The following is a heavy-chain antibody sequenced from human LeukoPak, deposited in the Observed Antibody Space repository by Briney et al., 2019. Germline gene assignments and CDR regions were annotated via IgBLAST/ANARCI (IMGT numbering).Heavy chain of an antibody. J-gene: IGHJ4*02. D-gene: IGHD6-19*01. CDR1: GGSFSGYY. CDR3: ARRQWLVQKFDY. V-gene: IGHV4-34*01. CDR2: INHSGSA. Sequence: SETLSLTCAVYGGSFSGYYWSWIRQPPGKGLEWIGEINHSGSANYNPSLKSRVTISVDTSKNQFSLKLGSVTAADTAVYYCARRQWLVQKFDYWGQGTLVTVSS.